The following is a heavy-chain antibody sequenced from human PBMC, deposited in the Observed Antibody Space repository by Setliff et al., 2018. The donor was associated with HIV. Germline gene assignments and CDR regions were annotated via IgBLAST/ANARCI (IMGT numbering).Heavy chain of an antibody. D-gene: IGHD1-1*01. CDR3: ASAGSGTRAPPRY. V-gene: IGHV4-59*01. Sequence: SETLSLTCTVSGGSISSYYWSWIRQPPGEGLEWIGSIYHSGSTYYNPSLKSRVTISLDTSKNQFSLKLTSVTAADMAVYYCASAGSGTRAPPRYWGQGTLVTVSS. J-gene: IGHJ4*02. CDR1: GGSISSYY. CDR2: IYHSGST.